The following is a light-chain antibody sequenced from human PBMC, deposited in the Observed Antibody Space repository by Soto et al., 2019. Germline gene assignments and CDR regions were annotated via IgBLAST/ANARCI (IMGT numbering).Light chain of an antibody. V-gene: IGKV1-39*01. CDR2: AAS. CDR3: QQSFTTPYT. J-gene: IGKJ2*01. Sequence: DIQMTQSPSSLSASVGDRVTITCWASQTIYNYLNWYQQKPGKAPKVLIYAASSLQSGVPSRFSGRRSGTDFTLTISSLQPEDFATYYCQQSFTTPYTFGQGTRLDI. CDR1: QTIYNY.